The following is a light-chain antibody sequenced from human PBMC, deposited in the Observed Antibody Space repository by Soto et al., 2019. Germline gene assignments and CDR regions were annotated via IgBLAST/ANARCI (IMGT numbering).Light chain of an antibody. J-gene: IGKJ5*01. CDR1: LDIDKF. CDR2: DAS. Sequence: DIQMTQSPSSLSASVGDRVTITCQATLDIDKFLNWYQQKPGKAPKLLIDDASNLATGVPSRFSGSGSGTHFTFTISSLQPEDVATYYCQQYDDLPITFGQGTRLEIK. V-gene: IGKV1-33*01. CDR3: QQYDDLPIT.